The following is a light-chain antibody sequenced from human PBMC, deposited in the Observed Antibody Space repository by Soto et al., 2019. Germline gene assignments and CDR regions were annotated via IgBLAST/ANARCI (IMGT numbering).Light chain of an antibody. Sequence: DIQMTQSPSTLSASVGDIVTITCRASHSISSWLAWYQQKQGKAPKLVIYKASSLEIGVPSRFSGSGSWTEFTLNIISLQTYDFATYYCQHYKSYTSFGQGTKVEI. CDR3: QHYKSYTS. J-gene: IGKJ1*01. CDR1: HSISSW. CDR2: KAS. V-gene: IGKV1-5*03.